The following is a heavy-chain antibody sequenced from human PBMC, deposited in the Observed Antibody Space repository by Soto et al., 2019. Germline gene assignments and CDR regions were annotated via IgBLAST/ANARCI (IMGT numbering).Heavy chain of an antibody. CDR2: ISAYNGDT. CDR1: GYSFTNYG. CDR3: ARDRGVAPPVAGNTHYYYYMDV. V-gene: IGHV1-18*01. J-gene: IGHJ6*03. D-gene: IGHD6-19*01. Sequence: QDQLVQSGGEVKKPGASVKVSCKASGYSFTNYGITWVRQAPGQGFGWLGWISAYNGDTNYAQKLQGRVTMTTDASTSTAYLELRSLRSDDTAVYYCARDRGVAPPVAGNTHYYYYMDVWGKGTTVTVSS.